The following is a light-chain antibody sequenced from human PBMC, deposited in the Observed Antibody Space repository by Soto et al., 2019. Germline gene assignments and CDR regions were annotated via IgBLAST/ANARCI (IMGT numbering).Light chain of an antibody. CDR3: QQYGNSPRT. CDR2: GAS. Sequence: EIVLTQSPATLSVSPGDRASLSCRASQSVSSNLAWYQQKPGQTPRLLIYGASTRATGVPPRFSGSRSGTEFTLTISSLQSEDFGMYYCQQYGNSPRTFGQGTKVDIK. CDR1: QSVSSN. V-gene: IGKV3-15*01. J-gene: IGKJ1*01.